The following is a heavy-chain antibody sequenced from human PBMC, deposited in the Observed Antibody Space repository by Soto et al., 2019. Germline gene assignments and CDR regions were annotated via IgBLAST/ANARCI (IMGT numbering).Heavy chain of an antibody. D-gene: IGHD3-22*01. J-gene: IGHJ5*02. Sequence: QVQLVQSGAEVKKPGSSVKVSCKASGGTFSSYAISWVRQAPGQGLEWMGGIIPIFGTANYAQKFQGRVTITADESTSPAYMELSSLRSEDTAVYYCAEGPYYYDSSGYYDGWFDPWGQGTLVTVSS. CDR2: IIPIFGTA. CDR3: AEGPYYYDSSGYYDGWFDP. CDR1: GGTFSSYA. V-gene: IGHV1-69*12.